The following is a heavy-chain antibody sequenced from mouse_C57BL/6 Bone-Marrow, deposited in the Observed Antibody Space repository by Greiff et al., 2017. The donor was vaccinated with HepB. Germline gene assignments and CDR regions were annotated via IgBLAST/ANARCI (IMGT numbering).Heavy chain of an antibody. CDR1: GYAFTNYL. V-gene: IGHV1-54*01. Sequence: VQLQESGAELVRPGTSVKVSCKASGYAFTNYLIEWVKQRPGQGLEWIGVINPGSGGTNYNEKFKGKATLTEDKSSSTAYMQLSSLTSEDSAVYFCARGDFDFDYWGQGTTLTVSS. J-gene: IGHJ2*01. CDR3: ARGDFDFDY. CDR2: INPGSGGT.